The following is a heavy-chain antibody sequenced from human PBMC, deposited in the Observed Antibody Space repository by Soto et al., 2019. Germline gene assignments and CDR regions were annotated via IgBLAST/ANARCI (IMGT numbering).Heavy chain of an antibody. D-gene: IGHD3-22*01. CDR2: INPSGGST. J-gene: IGHJ4*02. CDR3: ARVMGKYYDSSGYNDY. CDR1: GYTFTSYY. V-gene: IGHV1-46*01. Sequence: GASVKVSCKASGYTFTSYYMHWVRQAPGQGLEWMGIINPSGGSTSYAQKFQGRVTMTRDTSTSTVYMELSSLRSEDTAVYYRARVMGKYYDSSGYNDYWGQGTLVTVSS.